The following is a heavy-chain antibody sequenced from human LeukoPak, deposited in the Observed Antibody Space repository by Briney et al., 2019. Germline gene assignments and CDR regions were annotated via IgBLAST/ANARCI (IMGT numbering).Heavy chain of an antibody. J-gene: IGHJ4*02. CDR2: IYYSGST. CDR3: PYTTCGIAVAGGY. Sequence: PSETLSLTCSVSGGSISSSTYYWGWIRQPPGKGLEWIGSIYYSGSTYYNLSLKSRVTISVDTSKNQVSLKVSSVTAADTAVYYRPYTTCGIAVAGGYWGQGTLVTVSS. D-gene: IGHD6-19*01. CDR1: GGSISSSTYY. V-gene: IGHV4-39*01.